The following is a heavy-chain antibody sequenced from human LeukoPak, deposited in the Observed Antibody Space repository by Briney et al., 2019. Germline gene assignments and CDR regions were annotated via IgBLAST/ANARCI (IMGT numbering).Heavy chain of an antibody. J-gene: IGHJ4*02. Sequence: GGSLRLSCAASGFTFSSYSMNWVRQAPGKGLEWVAYISSSSLYIYYADSVKGRFTISRDNAKNSLFLQMNSLRAEDTAVYYCARDIGARGWLDYWGQGTLVTVSS. D-gene: IGHD6-19*01. CDR3: ARDIGARGWLDY. V-gene: IGHV3-21*01. CDR2: ISSSSLYI. CDR1: GFTFSSYS.